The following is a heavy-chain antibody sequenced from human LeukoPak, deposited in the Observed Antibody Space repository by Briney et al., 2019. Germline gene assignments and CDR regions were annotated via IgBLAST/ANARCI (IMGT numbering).Heavy chain of an antibody. V-gene: IGHV3-48*01. D-gene: IGHD3-16*01. J-gene: IGHJ4*02. CDR1: GFTFSTYS. CDR2: ISSTSNTI. CDR3: ARDGQRGDY. Sequence: QAGGSLRLSCAASGFTFSTYSMNWVRQAPGKGLEWVSYISSTSNTIYYADSVKGRFTISRDNAKNSLYLQMNSLRAEDTAVYYCARDGQRGDYWGQGTLVTVSS.